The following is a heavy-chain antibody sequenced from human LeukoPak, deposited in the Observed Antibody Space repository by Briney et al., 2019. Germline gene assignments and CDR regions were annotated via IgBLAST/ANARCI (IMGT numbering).Heavy chain of an antibody. CDR2: IYYSGST. V-gene: IGHV4-59*01. CDR1: GGSISSYY. Sequence: PSETLSLTCTVSGGSISSYYWSWIRQPPGKGLEWIGYIYYSGSTNYNPSLKSRVTISVDTSKNQFSLKLSSVTAADTAVYYCARVAYRVSYYYYMDAWGKGTTVTVSS. CDR3: ARVAYRVSYYYYMDA. D-gene: IGHD4-11*01. J-gene: IGHJ6*03.